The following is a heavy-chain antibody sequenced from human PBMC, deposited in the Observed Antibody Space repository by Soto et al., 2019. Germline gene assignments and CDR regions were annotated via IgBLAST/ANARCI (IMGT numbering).Heavy chain of an antibody. J-gene: IGHJ4*02. V-gene: IGHV4-39*01. CDR1: GGSISSSSYY. CDR3: VRALELVGAHKALDY. CDR2: IFYSGST. Sequence: PSETLSLTCTVSGGSISSSSYYWGWIRQPPGKGLEWIGSIFYSGSTYYNPSLKSRVTISVDTSKNQFSLKLSSVTAADTAVYYCVRALELVGAHKALDYWGQGTLVTVSS. D-gene: IGHD1-26*01.